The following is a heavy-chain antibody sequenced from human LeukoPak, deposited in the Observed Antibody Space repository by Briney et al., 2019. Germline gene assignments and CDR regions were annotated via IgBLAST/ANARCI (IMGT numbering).Heavy chain of an antibody. D-gene: IGHD6-19*01. CDR1: GYTFTGYY. CDR3: ARARRIAVAVYDY. J-gene: IGHJ4*02. V-gene: IGHV1-2*02. Sequence: ASVKVSCKASGYTFTGYYMHWVRQAPGQGLEWMGWINPNSGGTNYAQKFQGRVTMTRDTSISTAYMELSRLRSYDTAVYYCARARRIAVAVYDYWGQGTLVTVSS. CDR2: INPNSGGT.